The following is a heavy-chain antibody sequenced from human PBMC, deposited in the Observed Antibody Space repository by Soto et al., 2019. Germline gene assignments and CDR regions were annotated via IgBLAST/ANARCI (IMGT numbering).Heavy chain of an antibody. V-gene: IGHV1-46*01. J-gene: IGHJ3*02. CDR3: ARGDYYDVSGPFSDAFDI. D-gene: IGHD3-22*01. Sequence: ASVKVSCKASGYTFTSYYMHWVRQAPGQGLEWMGIINPSGGSTSYAQKFQGRFTISRDNAKNSLYLQMNSLRVEDTAVYYCARGDYYDVSGPFSDAFDIWGQGTMVTVSS. CDR2: INPSGGST. CDR1: GYTFTSYY.